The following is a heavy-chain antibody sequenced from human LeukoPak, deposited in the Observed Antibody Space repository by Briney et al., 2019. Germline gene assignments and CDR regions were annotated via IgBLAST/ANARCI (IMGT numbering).Heavy chain of an antibody. Sequence: PSETLSLTCAVYGGSFSGYYWSWIRQPPGKGLEWIGEINHSGSTNYNPSLKSRVTISVDTSKNQFSLKLSSVTAADTAVYYCARISSGYYRRDYWGQGTLVTVSS. J-gene: IGHJ4*02. D-gene: IGHD3-22*01. CDR1: GGSFSGYY. V-gene: IGHV4-34*01. CDR2: INHSGST. CDR3: ARISSGYYRRDY.